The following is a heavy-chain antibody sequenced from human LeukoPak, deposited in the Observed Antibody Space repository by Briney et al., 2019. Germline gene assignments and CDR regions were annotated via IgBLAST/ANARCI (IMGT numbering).Heavy chain of an antibody. CDR3: AKENGIAAAADY. D-gene: IGHD6-13*01. Sequence: GGSLRLSCAASGFTFSNAWMSWVRQAPGKGLEWVSAISGSGGSTYYADSVKGRFTISRDNSKNTLYLQMNSLRAEDTAVYYCAKENGIAAAADYWGQGTLVTVSS. V-gene: IGHV3-23*01. CDR2: ISGSGGST. CDR1: GFTFSNAW. J-gene: IGHJ4*02.